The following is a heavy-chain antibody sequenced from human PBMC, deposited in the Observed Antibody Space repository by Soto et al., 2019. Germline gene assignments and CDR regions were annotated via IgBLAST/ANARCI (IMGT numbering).Heavy chain of an antibody. CDR2: IYHSGST. CDR1: GYSISTGFN. J-gene: IGHJ5*02. CDR3: ASYYGSGSYYNWFDP. D-gene: IGHD3-10*01. Sequence: PSETLSLTCAVSGYSISTGFNWAWIRRPPGKGLEWIGSIYHSGSTYYNLSLKSRVTISSDASKNQFSLKLSSVTAADTAVYYCASYYGSGSYYNWFDPWGQGTLVTVSS. V-gene: IGHV4-38-2*01.